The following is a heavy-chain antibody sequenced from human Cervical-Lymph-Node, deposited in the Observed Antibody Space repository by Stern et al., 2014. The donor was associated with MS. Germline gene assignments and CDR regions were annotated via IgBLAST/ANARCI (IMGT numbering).Heavy chain of an antibody. D-gene: IGHD6-13*01. J-gene: IGHJ4*02. CDR3: ARARQQQLSDY. V-gene: IGHV4-34*01. Sequence: QVQLQQWGAGLLKPSETLSLTCAVYGGSFSGYYWSWIRQPPGKGLEWIGEINHSGSTNYNPSLKSRVTISVDTSKNQFSLKLSSVTAADTAVYYCARARQQQLSDYWGQGTLVTVSS. CDR1: GGSFSGYY. CDR2: INHSGST.